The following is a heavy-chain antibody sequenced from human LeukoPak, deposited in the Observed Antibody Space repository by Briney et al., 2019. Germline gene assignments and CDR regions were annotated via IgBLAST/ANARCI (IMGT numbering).Heavy chain of an antibody. Sequence: SVKVSCKASGGTFSSYAISWVRQAPGQGLEWMGRIIPIFGTANYAQKFQGRVTITTDESTSTAYMELSSLRSEDTAVYYCARGIRGRRTFDYWGQGTLVTVSS. J-gene: IGHJ4*02. D-gene: IGHD3-16*01. V-gene: IGHV1-69*05. CDR2: IIPIFGTA. CDR1: GGTFSSYA. CDR3: ARGIRGRRTFDY.